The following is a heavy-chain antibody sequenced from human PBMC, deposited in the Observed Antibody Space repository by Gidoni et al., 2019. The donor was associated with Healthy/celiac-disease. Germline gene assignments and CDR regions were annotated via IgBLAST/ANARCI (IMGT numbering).Heavy chain of an antibody. CDR1: GFTFSSYW. D-gene: IGHD6-19*01. CDR2: IKQDGSEK. CDR3: ARVAVAADYYYCYGMDV. J-gene: IGHJ6*02. V-gene: IGHV3-7*03. Sequence: EVQLVESGGGLVPPGGSLSLSCAASGFTFSSYWMSWVRQAPGKGLEWVANIKQDGSEKYYVDSVKGRFTISRDNAKNSLYLQMNSLRAEDTAVYYCARVAVAADYYYCYGMDVWGQGTTVTVSS.